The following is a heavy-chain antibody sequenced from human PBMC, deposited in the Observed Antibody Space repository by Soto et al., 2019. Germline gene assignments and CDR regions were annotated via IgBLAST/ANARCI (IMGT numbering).Heavy chain of an antibody. J-gene: IGHJ4*02. CDR2: IYWDDDK. Sequence: QITLKESGPTLVKPTRTLTLTCTFSGFSLSTSRVGVGWISQPPGKALEWLALIYWDDDKRYGPSLKSRLTITKDTSKNQVVLTMTNMDPVDTATYYCALSPIVVVPAATYFDYWGQGTLVTVSS. D-gene: IGHD2-2*01. CDR3: ALSPIVVVPAATYFDY. CDR1: GFSLSTSRVG. V-gene: IGHV2-5*05.